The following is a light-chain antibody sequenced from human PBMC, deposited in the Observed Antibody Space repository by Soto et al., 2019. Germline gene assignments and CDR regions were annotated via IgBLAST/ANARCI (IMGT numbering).Light chain of an antibody. CDR2: DAS. V-gene: IGKV3-11*01. Sequence: EIVLTQSPATLSLSPGERATLSCRASQSVSSYLAWYPQKPGQAPRLLIYDASNRATGIPARFSGSGSGTDLTTTIRSLGPEHFALYHCPQRSNWRPYTFGQGTKLEIK. J-gene: IGKJ2*01. CDR3: PQRSNWRPYT. CDR1: QSVSSY.